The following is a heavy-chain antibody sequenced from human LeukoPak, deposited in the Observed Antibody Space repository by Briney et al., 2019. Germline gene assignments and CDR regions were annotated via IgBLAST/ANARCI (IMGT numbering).Heavy chain of an antibody. CDR3: ARDKIVATIYYYYYYMDV. Sequence: SETLSLTCAVYGGSFSGYYWSWIRQPPGKGLEWIGEINHSGSTNYNPSLKSRVTISVDTSKNQFSLKLSSVTAADTAVYYCARDKIVATIYYYYYYMDVWGKGTTVTISS. CDR2: INHSGST. CDR1: GGSFSGYY. D-gene: IGHD5-12*01. V-gene: IGHV4-34*01. J-gene: IGHJ6*03.